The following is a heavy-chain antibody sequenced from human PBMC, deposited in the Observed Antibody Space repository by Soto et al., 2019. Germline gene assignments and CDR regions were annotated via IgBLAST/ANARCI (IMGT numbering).Heavy chain of an antibody. Sequence: PSGTLSLTCTVSGYSISSGHYWSWIRQTPGKGLEWIGSISHSGTSFYNPSLRSRVTISMDTSNNHFSLKLNSLTATDTAVYYCARASGAQSGWGHWSDPWGQGTLVTVSS. CDR1: GYSISSGHY. D-gene: IGHD2-21*02. J-gene: IGHJ5*02. CDR2: ISHSGTS. V-gene: IGHV4-38-2*02. CDR3: ARASGAQSGWGHWSDP.